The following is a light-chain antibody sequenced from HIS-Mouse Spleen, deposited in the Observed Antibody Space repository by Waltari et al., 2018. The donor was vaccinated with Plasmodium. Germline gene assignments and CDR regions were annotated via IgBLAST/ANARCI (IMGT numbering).Light chain of an antibody. CDR2: AAS. V-gene: IGKV1-12*01. J-gene: IGKJ1*01. Sequence: DIQMPQSPSSVSASVGDRVTITCRASQGISIWLAWYQQKPGKAPKLLIYAASSVQSGVPARFSGSGSGTDFTLTISSLQPEDFATYYCQQANSFPWTFGQGTKVEIK. CDR3: QQANSFPWT. CDR1: QGISIW.